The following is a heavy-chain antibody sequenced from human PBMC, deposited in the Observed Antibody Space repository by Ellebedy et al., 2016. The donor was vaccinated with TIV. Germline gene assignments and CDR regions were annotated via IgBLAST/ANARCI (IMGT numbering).Heavy chain of an antibody. V-gene: IGHV4-4*07. CDR1: GGSISSYY. CDR2: IYTSGST. Sequence: MPGGSLRLSCTVSGGSISSYYWSWIRQPAGKGLEWIGRIYTSGSTNYNPSLQSRVTMSVDTSTNQFSLKLGSVTAADTAVYYCAGGYSSGWTDYWGQGTLVTVSS. D-gene: IGHD6-19*01. J-gene: IGHJ4*02. CDR3: AGGYSSGWTDY.